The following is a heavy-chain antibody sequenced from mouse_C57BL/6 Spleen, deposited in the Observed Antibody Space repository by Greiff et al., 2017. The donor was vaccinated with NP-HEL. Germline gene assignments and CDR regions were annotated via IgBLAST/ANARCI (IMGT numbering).Heavy chain of an antibody. J-gene: IGHJ2*01. Sequence: EVQLQQSGPELVKPGASVKISCKASGYTFTDYYMNWVKQSHGKSLEWIGDINPNNGGTSYNQKFKGKATLTVDKSSSTAYMELRSLTSEDSAVYYCARWRDLGSGYFDYWGQGTTLTVSS. D-gene: IGHD3-2*02. V-gene: IGHV1-26*01. CDR1: GYTFTDYY. CDR2: INPNNGGT. CDR3: ARWRDLGSGYFDY.